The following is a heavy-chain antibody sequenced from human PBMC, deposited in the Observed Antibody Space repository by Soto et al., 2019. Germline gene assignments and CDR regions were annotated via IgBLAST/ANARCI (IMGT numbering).Heavy chain of an antibody. Sequence: QVQLVQSGAEVKEPGSSVNVSCKTSGGTFGNTAVTWVRQAPGQGLEWIGGIVPMFGTANYAQKCRGRVTITADESTSTAYMELSSLRSDDTAVYYCARDGDPGYSFWSGPLGGGRFDPWGQGTLVTVSS. CDR3: ARDGDPGYSFWSGPLGGGRFDP. J-gene: IGHJ5*02. D-gene: IGHD3-3*01. CDR2: IVPMFGTA. CDR1: GGTFGNTA. V-gene: IGHV1-69*12.